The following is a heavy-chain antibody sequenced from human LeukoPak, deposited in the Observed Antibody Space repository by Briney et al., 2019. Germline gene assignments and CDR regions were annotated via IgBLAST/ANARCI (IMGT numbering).Heavy chain of an antibody. CDR1: DDSISNSEDH. D-gene: IGHD3-10*01. V-gene: IGHV4-31*03. Sequence: SETLYLTCTVFDDSISNSEDHWTWIRQHPGKGLEWICYTSNSGYPDSNPALKSRLTISLDTSQNQVSLRLSSVTVADTAVYYCVREPTQPLRFGQFHPFDNWGQGTLVTVSS. CDR2: TSNSGYP. CDR3: VREPTQPLRFGQFHPFDN. J-gene: IGHJ4*02.